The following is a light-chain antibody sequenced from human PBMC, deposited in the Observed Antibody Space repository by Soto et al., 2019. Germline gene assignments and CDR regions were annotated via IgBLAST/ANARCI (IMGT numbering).Light chain of an antibody. J-gene: IGLJ3*02. CDR1: SSDVGGYNY. V-gene: IGLV2-14*01. CDR3: SSYTSSSTPWV. CDR2: EVS. Sequence: QSALTQPPSASGSPGQSVTISCTGTSSDVGGYNYVSWYQQEPGKAPKLMIYEVSKRPSGVSDRFSGSKSGNTASLTISGLQAEDEADYYCSSYTSSSTPWVFGGGTKLTVL.